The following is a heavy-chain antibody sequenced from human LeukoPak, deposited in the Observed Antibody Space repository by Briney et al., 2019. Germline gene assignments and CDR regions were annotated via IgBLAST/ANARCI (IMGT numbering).Heavy chain of an antibody. D-gene: IGHD2-2*01. CDR3: ARVAEDCSSTSCYVP. CDR2: ISGSGGTT. V-gene: IGHV3-23*01. Sequence: GSLRLSCAASGFTFSSYAMSWVRQAPGKGLEWVSAISGSGGTTYYADSVKGRFTISRDNSKNTLYLQMNSLRAEDTALYHCARVAEDCSSTSCYVPWGQGTLVTVSS. CDR1: GFTFSSYA. J-gene: IGHJ5*02.